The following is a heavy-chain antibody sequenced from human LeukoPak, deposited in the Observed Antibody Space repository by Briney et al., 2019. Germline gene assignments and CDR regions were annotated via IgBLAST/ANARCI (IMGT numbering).Heavy chain of an antibody. J-gene: IGHJ4*02. CDR1: GYTFTSYG. CDR2: ISAYNGNT. V-gene: IGHV1-18*01. Sequence: ASVKVSCKASGYTFTSYGISWVRQAPGQGLEWMGWISAYNGNTNYAQKLQGRVTMTTDTSTSTAYMELRGLRSDDTAVYHCARDSTSRITIFGVALSLDYWGQGTLVTVSS. CDR3: ARDSTSRITIFGVALSLDY. D-gene: IGHD3-3*01.